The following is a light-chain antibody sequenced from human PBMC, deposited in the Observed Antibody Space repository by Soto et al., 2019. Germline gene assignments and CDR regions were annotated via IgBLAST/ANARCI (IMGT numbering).Light chain of an antibody. CDR2: EVS. V-gene: IGLV2-14*01. CDR3: SSYTSSSTLV. CDR1: SSDVGGYNY. J-gene: IGLJ1*01. Sequence: QSVLTQPPSVSAAPGQKVTISCTGTSSDVGGYNYVSWYQQHPGKAPKVMIYEVSNRPSGVSNRFSGSKSGNTASLTISGLQAEDEADYYCSSYTSSSTLVFGTGTKLTVL.